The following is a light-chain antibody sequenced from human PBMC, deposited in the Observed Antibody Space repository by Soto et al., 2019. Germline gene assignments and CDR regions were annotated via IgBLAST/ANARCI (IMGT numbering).Light chain of an antibody. V-gene: IGKV3-15*01. Sequence: EIVMTQSPATVSVSPGERATLSCRASQSVSSNLAWYQQKPGQAPRLLIYGASTRATGIPARFSGSGSGTEFTLTINSLQSEDFAVYYCQQYNNWPPGTFGRGTKVDIK. CDR1: QSVSSN. CDR2: GAS. J-gene: IGKJ1*01. CDR3: QQYNNWPPGT.